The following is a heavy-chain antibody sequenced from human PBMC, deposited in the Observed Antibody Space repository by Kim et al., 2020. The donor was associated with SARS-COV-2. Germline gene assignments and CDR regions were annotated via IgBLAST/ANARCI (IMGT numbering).Heavy chain of an antibody. D-gene: IGHD3-22*01. CDR1: GFTFSSYG. CDR3: ARDYYDSSGYYYVPVFD. V-gene: IGHV3-33*05. J-gene: IGHJ4*01. Sequence: GGSLRLSCAASGFTFSSYGMHWVRQAPGKGLEWVAVISYDGSNKYYADSVKGRFTISRDNSKNTLYLQMNSLRAEDTAVYYCARDYYDSSGYYYVPVFD. CDR2: ISYDGSNK.